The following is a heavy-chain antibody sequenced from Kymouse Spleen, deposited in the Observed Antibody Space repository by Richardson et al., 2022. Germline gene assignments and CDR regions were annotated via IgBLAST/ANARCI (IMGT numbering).Heavy chain of an antibody. V-gene: IGHV4-31*03. CDR1: GGSISSGGYY. CDR2: IYYSGST. Sequence: QVQLQESGPGLVKPSQTLSLTCTVSGGSISSGGYYWSWIRQHPGKGLEWIGYIYYSGSTYYNPSLKSRVTISVDTSKNQFSLKLSSVTAADTAVYYCARDAGSGWYNYYYYYGMDVWGQGTTVTVSS. D-gene: IGHD6-19*01. CDR3: ARDAGSGWYNYYYYYGMDV. J-gene: IGHJ6*02.